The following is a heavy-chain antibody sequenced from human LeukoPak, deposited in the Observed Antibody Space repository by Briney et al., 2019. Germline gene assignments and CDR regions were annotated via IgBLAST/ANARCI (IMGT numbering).Heavy chain of an antibody. Sequence: PGGSLRLSCAASGFTFSSYGMHWVRQAPGKGLEWVAFIRYDGSNKYYADSVKGRFTISRDNSKNTLYLQMNSLRAEDTAVYYCAKAPFWSGYYYYYYMDVWGEGTTVTVSS. J-gene: IGHJ6*03. CDR1: GFTFSSYG. CDR2: IRYDGSNK. V-gene: IGHV3-30*02. CDR3: AKAPFWSGYYYYYYMDV. D-gene: IGHD3-3*01.